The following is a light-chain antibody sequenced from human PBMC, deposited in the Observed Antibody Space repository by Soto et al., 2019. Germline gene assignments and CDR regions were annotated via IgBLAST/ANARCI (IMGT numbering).Light chain of an antibody. CDR1: SSDVGGYNY. CDR3: SSYTSSSTYV. Sequence: QSALTQPASVSGSPGQSITISCTGTSSDVGGYNYVSWYQQHPGKAPKLMIYEVSNRPSGVPNRFSGSKSGNTASLTISGLQAEDEADYYCSSYTSSSTYVFGTGTKVTV. J-gene: IGLJ1*01. V-gene: IGLV2-14*01. CDR2: EVS.